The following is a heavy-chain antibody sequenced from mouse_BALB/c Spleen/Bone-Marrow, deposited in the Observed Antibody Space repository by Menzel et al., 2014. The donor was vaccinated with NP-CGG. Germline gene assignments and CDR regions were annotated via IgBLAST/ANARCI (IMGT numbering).Heavy chain of an antibody. Sequence: VMLVESGPGLVAPSQSLSITCTVSGFSLTSYGVHWVRRPPGRGLEWLGVIWAGGSTNYNSALMSGLSISKDNSKSXVFLKMNSLQTDDTAMYYCARALDSSGYGFAYWGQGTLVTVSA. J-gene: IGHJ3*01. V-gene: IGHV2-9*02. CDR1: GFSLTSYG. CDR3: ARALDSSGYGFAY. D-gene: IGHD3-2*01. CDR2: IWAGGST.